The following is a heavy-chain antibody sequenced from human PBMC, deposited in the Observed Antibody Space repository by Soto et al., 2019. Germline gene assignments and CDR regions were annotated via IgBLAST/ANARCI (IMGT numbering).Heavy chain of an antibody. Sequence: EVQLVQSGAEVKKPGESLRISCKGSGYSFTTYWISWVRQMPGKGLEWMGRIDPSDSDTKYSPPFQGHVTISVDKSISTAYLQWSSLKASDTAIYYCARKAGGDPWGQGTLVIVSS. D-gene: IGHD6-13*01. V-gene: IGHV5-10-1*01. CDR3: ARKAGGDP. CDR2: IDPSDSDT. CDR1: GYSFTTYW. J-gene: IGHJ5*02.